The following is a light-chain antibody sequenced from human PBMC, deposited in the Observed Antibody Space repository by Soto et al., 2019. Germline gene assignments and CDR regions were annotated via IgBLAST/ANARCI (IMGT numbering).Light chain of an antibody. CDR3: QQYNNWPPIT. V-gene: IGKV3-15*01. CDR1: HSVSSSY. CDR2: GAS. Sequence: EIVLTQSPGTLSLSPGERAALSCGSSHSVSSSYLAWYQQKPGQSPRLLIYGASTRATGIPARFSGSGSGTEFTLTISSLQSEDFAVYYCQQYNNWPPITFGQGTRLEIK. J-gene: IGKJ5*01.